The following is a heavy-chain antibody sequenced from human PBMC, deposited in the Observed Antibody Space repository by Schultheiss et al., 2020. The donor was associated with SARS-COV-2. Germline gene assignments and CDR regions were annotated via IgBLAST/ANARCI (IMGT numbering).Heavy chain of an antibody. J-gene: IGHJ3*02. CDR3: ARRTRDNDAFDI. CDR2: IYTSGST. V-gene: IGHV4-61*02. CDR1: GGSICSGSYY. Sequence: SQTLSLTCTVSGGSICSGSYYWSWIRQPAGKGLEWIGRIYTSGSTNYNPSLKSRVTISVDTSKNQFSLKLSSVTAADTAVYYCARRTRDNDAFDIWGQGTMVTVSS.